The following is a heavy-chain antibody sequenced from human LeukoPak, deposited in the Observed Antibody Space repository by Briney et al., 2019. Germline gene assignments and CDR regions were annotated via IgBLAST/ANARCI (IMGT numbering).Heavy chain of an antibody. CDR1: GFTFSSYA. J-gene: IGHJ4*02. CDR2: ISGSGENT. CDR3: AQDRFVSSGRDDY. D-gene: IGHD6-19*01. V-gene: IGHV3-23*01. Sequence: PGGSLRLSCAASGFTFSSYAMSWVRQAPGKGLEWVSGISGSGENTYYVDSVKGRFTISGDNSKNTLYLQMTNLRVEDTAVYFCAQDRFVSSGRDDYWGQGTLVTVSS.